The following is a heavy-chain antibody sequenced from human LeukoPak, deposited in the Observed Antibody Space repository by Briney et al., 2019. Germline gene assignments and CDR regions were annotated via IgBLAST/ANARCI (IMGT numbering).Heavy chain of an antibody. V-gene: IGHV3-33*01. Sequence: QPGGSLRLSCAASGFTFSSYGMHWVRQAPGKGLEWVAVIWYDGSNKYYADSVKGRFTISRDNSKNTLYLQMNSLRAEDTAVYYCAREASRAAGAAAGTFYYYYGMDVWGQGTTVTVSS. D-gene: IGHD6-13*01. CDR3: AREASRAAGAAAGTFYYYYGMDV. J-gene: IGHJ6*02. CDR1: GFTFSSYG. CDR2: IWYDGSNK.